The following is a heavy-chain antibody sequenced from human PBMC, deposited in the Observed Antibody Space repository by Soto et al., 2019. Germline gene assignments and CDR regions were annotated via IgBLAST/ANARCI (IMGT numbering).Heavy chain of an antibody. J-gene: IGHJ4*02. Sequence: PGGSLRLSCAASGFTFSNAWMSWVRQAPGKGLEWVGRIKSKTDGGTTDYAAPVKGRFTISRDDSKNTLYLQMNSLKTEDTAVYYCTTVRSPRFLEWLLSDRAFDYWGQGTLVTVSS. CDR3: TTVRSPRFLEWLLSDRAFDY. D-gene: IGHD3-3*01. V-gene: IGHV3-15*01. CDR1: GFTFSNAW. CDR2: IKSKTDGGTT.